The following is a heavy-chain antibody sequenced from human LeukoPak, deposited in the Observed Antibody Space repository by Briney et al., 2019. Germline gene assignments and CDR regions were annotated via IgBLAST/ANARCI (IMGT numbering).Heavy chain of an antibody. CDR2: ISAYNGNT. CDR3: ARVGCSNSYCYVRGMDY. J-gene: IGHJ4*02. V-gene: IGHV1-18*01. Sequence: ASVKVSCKASGYTFTSYGISWVRQAPGQGLEWMGWISAYNGNTNYAQKLQGRVTMTTDTSTSTAYMELRSLRSDDTAVYYCARVGCSNSYCYVRGMDYWGQGTLVTVSS. CDR1: GYTFTSYG. D-gene: IGHD3-10*02.